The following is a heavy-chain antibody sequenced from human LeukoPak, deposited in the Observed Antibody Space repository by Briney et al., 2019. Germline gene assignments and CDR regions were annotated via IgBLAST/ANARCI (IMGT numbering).Heavy chain of an antibody. J-gene: IGHJ5*02. Sequence: ASVKVSCKASGYTLTSYDINWVRQATGQGLEWMGWMNPNSGNTGYAQKFQGRVTITRNTSISTAYMELSSLRSEDTAVYYCARGLYDFWSGYPLDPWGQGTLVTVSS. CDR1: GYTLTSYD. CDR2: MNPNSGNT. V-gene: IGHV1-8*03. D-gene: IGHD3-3*01. CDR3: ARGLYDFWSGYPLDP.